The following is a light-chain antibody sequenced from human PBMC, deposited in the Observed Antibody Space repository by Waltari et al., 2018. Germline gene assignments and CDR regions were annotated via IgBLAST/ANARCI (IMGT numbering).Light chain of an antibody. CDR1: QGVGKY. Sequence: EIVLTQSPGTLSLSPGERATLSCRASQGVGKYLAWDQQRPGQAPRLLLYHASIRATGIPDRFSGSGFGTDFSLTISRLGPEDFAVYYCQKYDFLPATFGQGTTVEIK. V-gene: IGKV3-20*01. J-gene: IGKJ1*01. CDR3: QKYDFLPAT. CDR2: HAS.